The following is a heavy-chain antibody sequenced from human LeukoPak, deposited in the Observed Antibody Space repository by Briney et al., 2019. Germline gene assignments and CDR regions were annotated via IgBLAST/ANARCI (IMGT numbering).Heavy chain of an antibody. CDR1: GYIFTKYV. V-gene: IGHV1-3*01. Sequence: GASVKVSCKASGYIFTKYVVHWVRQAPGQRPEWMGWIKAGNGDTKYSQNFQDRLTITRDTSASTVYMELSSLTSEDTALYYCARDDCGDTCYPGGYWGQGTLVTGSS. J-gene: IGHJ4*02. CDR3: ARDDCGDTCYPGGY. D-gene: IGHD2-21*01. CDR2: IKAGNGDT.